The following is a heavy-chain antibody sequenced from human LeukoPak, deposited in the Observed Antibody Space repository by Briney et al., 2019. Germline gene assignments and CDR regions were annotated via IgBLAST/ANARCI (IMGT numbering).Heavy chain of an antibody. Sequence: SVTVSCKASGGTFSSYAISWVRQAPGQGLEWMGGIIPIFGTANYAQKFQGRVTITTDESTSTAYMELSSLRSEDTAVYDCARRVPSLVRGVFMWFDPWGQGTMFTVSS. CDR1: GGTFSSYA. D-gene: IGHD3-10*01. CDR2: IIPIFGTA. V-gene: IGHV1-69*05. CDR3: ARRVPSLVRGVFMWFDP. J-gene: IGHJ5*02.